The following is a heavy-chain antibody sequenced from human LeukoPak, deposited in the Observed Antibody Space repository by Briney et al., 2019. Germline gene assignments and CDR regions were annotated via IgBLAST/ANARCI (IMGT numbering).Heavy chain of an antibody. V-gene: IGHV1-18*04. CDR2: INAYNGDT. CDR1: GYTFTNYG. D-gene: IGHD2-15*01. J-gene: IGHJ3*02. Sequence: ASVKVSCKADGYTFTNYGITWVRQAPGQGLEWMGWINAYNGDTYYAQKFQDRVTMTTDTSTSTAYMELRSLRSDDTAVYYCARDAGGRYCSGGSCYDAFDIWGQGTMVTVSS. CDR3: ARDAGGRYCSGGSCYDAFDI.